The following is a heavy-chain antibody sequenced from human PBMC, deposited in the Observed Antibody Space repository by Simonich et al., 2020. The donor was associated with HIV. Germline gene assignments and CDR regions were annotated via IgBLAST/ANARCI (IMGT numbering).Heavy chain of an antibody. CDR1: GASITSSSYY. Sequence: QLQLQESGPGLVKPSETLSLTCTVSGASITSSSYYWGWIRQPPGKGLEWIGTIFYSGITDNNSSLKSRGTISVDTTKNQFSLKLISVTAADTAVYYCARSSWENYFYMDVWGIGTTVTVSS. D-gene: IGHD1-26*01. CDR2: IFYSGIT. V-gene: IGHV4-39*01. J-gene: IGHJ6*03. CDR3: ARSSWENYFYMDV.